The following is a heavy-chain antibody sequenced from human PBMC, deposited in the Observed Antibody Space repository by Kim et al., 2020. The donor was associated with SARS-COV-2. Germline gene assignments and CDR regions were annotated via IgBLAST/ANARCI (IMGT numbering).Heavy chain of an antibody. Sequence: GGSLRLSCAASGFTFSSYAMGWVRQAPGKGLEWVSGISNSGDYRFYTASVKGRFSISRDNSKNMMFLEMSSLRADDTAVYDCAKELAGSGSYYRFNDWG. J-gene: IGHJ3*01. D-gene: IGHD3-10*01. CDR2: ISNSGDYR. V-gene: IGHV3-23*01. CDR1: GFTFSSYA. CDR3: AKELAGSGSYYRFND.